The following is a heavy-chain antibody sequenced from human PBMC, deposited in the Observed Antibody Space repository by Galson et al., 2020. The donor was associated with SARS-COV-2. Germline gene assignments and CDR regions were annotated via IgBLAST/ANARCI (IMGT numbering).Heavy chain of an antibody. CDR1: GGSFSGHY. CDR2: ITQSGSV. Sequence: SETLSLTCAVYGGSFSGHYWSWIRQSPGKGLEWIGEITQSGSVNYNPSLKRRVTISKDTAKNQFSLELRSVTAADTAMYYCTRGLLQTTMVIVVYTSASFYFDTWGQRTLVSVSS. V-gene: IGHV4-34*01. CDR3: TRGLLQTTMVIVVYTSASFYFDT. J-gene: IGHJ4*02. D-gene: IGHD3-22*01.